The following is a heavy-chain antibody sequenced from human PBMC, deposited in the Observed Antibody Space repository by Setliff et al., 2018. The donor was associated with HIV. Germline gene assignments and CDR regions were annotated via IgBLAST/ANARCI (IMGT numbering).Heavy chain of an antibody. Sequence: PSETLSLTCIVSDGSVSNQYWSWIRQTAGKGLEWIGRIYATGSTNYNPSLKSRVTMSVDTSKNQFFLTLNSLTAADTAIYYCARGTSAASYWHFDLWGRGIMVTV. D-gene: IGHD3-16*01. CDR2: IYATGST. CDR3: ARGTSAASYWHFDL. J-gene: IGHJ2*01. V-gene: IGHV4-4*07. CDR1: DGSVSNQY.